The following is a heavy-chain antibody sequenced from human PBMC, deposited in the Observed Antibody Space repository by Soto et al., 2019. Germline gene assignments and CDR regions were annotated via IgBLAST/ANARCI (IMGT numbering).Heavy chain of an antibody. J-gene: IGHJ5*01. CDR3: VRDGRSYYGNWFAS. CDR1: GFTFSSYW. V-gene: IGHV3-7*01. CDR2: IKQDGSEK. D-gene: IGHD1-26*01. Sequence: DVQLVESGGGLVQPGGSLNLSCAASGFTFSSYWMTWVRQAPRKGLEWVANIKQDGSEKYYLDSVKGRFTISRDNAKKSLYLQMNSLRAEDTAVYYCVRDGRSYYGNWFASWGQGTLVSVSS.